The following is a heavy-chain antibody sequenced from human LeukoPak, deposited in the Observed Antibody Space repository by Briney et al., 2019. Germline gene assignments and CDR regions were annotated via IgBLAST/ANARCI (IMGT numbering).Heavy chain of an antibody. Sequence: GGSLRLSCAASGFTFSTYAMGGVRQAPGEGLEWVSSIKGGGGDPFYADSVRGRFTISRDKSKNTLYLQLNSLRAEDTAVYFCAQGGHDFNPFYCWGQGTLVTVSS. J-gene: IGHJ4*02. CDR2: IKGGGGDP. CDR3: AQGGHDFNPFYC. D-gene: IGHD2-21*02. V-gene: IGHV3-23*01. CDR1: GFTFSTYA.